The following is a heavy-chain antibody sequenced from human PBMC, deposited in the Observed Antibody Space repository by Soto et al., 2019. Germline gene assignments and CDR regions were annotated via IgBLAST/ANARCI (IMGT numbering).Heavy chain of an antibody. J-gene: IGHJ4*02. CDR3: AKRSSSSTLDY. CDR2: ISGSDDST. D-gene: IGHD6-6*01. V-gene: IGHV3-23*01. Sequence: EVQLLESGGGLVQPGESLRLSCAASGFTFSSSAMSWVRQAPGKGLEWVSVISGSDDSTYYADSVKGRSTISRDNSKNTLYRQMSSQRAEDTAVDYCAKRSSSSTLDYWGQGTLVTVSS. CDR1: GFTFSSSA.